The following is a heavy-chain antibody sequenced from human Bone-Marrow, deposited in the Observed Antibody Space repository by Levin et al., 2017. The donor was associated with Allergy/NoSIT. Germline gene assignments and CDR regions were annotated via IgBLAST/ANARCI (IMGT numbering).Heavy chain of an antibody. CDR3: ARDRGYCSSTSCYAARPREGNWFDP. J-gene: IGHJ5*02. CDR2: IKQDGSEK. Sequence: QTGGSLRLSCAASGFTFSSYWMSWVRQAPGKGLEWVANIKQDGSEKYYVDSVKGRFTISRDNAKNSLYLQMNSLRAEDTAVYYCARDRGYCSSTSCYAARPREGNWFDPWGQGTLVTVSS. CDR1: GFTFSSYW. V-gene: IGHV3-7*01. D-gene: IGHD2-2*01.